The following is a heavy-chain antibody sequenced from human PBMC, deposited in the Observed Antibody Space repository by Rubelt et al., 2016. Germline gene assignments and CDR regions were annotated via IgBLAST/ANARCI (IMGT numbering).Heavy chain of an antibody. V-gene: IGHV3-30*18. CDR2: ISYDGSNK. D-gene: IGHD1-26*01. Sequence: QVQLVESGGGVVQPGRSLRLSCAASGFTFSSYGMHWVRQAPGKGLEWVAVISYDGSNKYYADAVKGRFTISRDNSQNPLYLQMKSLRSGDTAVYYCAKDWLYSGSPFDYWVQGTLVTVSS. CDR1: GFTFSSYG. J-gene: IGHJ4*02. CDR3: AKDWLYSGSPFDY.